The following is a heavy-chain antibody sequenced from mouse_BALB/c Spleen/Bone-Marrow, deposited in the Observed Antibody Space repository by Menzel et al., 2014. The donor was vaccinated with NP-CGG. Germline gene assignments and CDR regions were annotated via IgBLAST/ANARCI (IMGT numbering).Heavy chain of an antibody. V-gene: IGHV4-1*02. CDR3: SGLGYYGGFAY. J-gene: IGHJ3*01. D-gene: IGHD2-3*01. CDR1: GFDFSRYW. Sequence: VQLQQSGGGLVQPGGSLKLSCAASGFDFSRYWMSWVRQAPGKGLEWIGEINPDSNTINYTPSLKDKFIISRDNAKNTLYLQMSKVRSEDTALYYCSGLGYYGGFAYWGQGTLVTVSA. CDR2: INPDSNTI.